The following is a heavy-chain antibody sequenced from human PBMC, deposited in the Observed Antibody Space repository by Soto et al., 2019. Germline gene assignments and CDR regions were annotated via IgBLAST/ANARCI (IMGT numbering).Heavy chain of an antibody. CDR1: GYAFTTYG. D-gene: IGHD1-1*01. Sequence: QVHLVQSGAEVKKPGASVKVSCQASGYAFTTYGITWVRQAPGQGLELMGWISAHNGNTNYAQKLQGRVTVTRDTSTSTAYMELRSLRSDDTAVYYCARGRYGDYWGQGALVTVSS. CDR3: ARGRYGDY. V-gene: IGHV1-18*01. J-gene: IGHJ4*02. CDR2: ISAHNGNT.